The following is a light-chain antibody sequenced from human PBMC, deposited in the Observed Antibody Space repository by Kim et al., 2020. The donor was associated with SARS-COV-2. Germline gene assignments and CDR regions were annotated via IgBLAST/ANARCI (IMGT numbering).Light chain of an antibody. V-gene: IGKV1-5*01. CDR3: QQYYSFPYT. CDR1: QRTSRW. CDR2: DAS. Sequence: DIQMTQSPSTLPASVGDRVTITCRASQRTSRWLAWYQQKPGKAPKLLINDASNLERGVPSRFSGSGSGTEFTLTIDSPQPDDFATYYCQQYYSFPYTFGQGTKLEI. J-gene: IGKJ2*01.